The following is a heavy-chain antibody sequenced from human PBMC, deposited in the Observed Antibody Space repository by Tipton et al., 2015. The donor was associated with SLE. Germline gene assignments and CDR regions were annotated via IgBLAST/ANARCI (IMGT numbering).Heavy chain of an antibody. D-gene: IGHD4/OR15-4a*01. CDR2: IYYSGST. Sequence: LRLSCTVSGGSISSGDYYWSWIRQPPGKGLEWIGYIYYSGSTYYNPSLKSRVTISVDTSKNQFSLKLSSVTAADTAVYYCARDHKVLAFDIWGQGTMVTVSS. J-gene: IGHJ3*02. CDR1: GGSISSGDYY. CDR3: ARDHKVLAFDI. V-gene: IGHV4-30-4*08.